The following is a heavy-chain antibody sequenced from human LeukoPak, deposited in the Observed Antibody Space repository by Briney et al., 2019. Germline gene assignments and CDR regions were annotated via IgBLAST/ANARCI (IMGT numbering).Heavy chain of an antibody. CDR1: GYTFSKYW. D-gene: IGHD1-1*01. Sequence: PGGSLRLSCAASGYTFSKYWMHWVRQAPGKGLVWVSRINPEETTTTYADSVKGRFTISRDNTKNTLYLHMSSLGVEDTGIYYCSYDTTGPEDFWGPGTLVTVSS. J-gene: IGHJ4*02. V-gene: IGHV3-74*03. CDR2: INPEETTT. CDR3: SYDTTGPEDF.